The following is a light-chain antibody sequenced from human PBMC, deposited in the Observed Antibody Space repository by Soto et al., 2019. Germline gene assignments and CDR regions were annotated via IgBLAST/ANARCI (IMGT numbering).Light chain of an antibody. CDR2: AAS. J-gene: IGKJ5*01. V-gene: IGKV1-17*01. CDR1: RDVGSD. CDR3: QQLDSYPLP. Sequence: QMTQSPSSLSASVGEKIIITCRASRDVGSDVSWYQQKPGQAPKLLIYAASNLQSGVPSRFSGSGSGTDFTLTISSLQPEDFATYYCQQLDSYPLPSGQGTRLEIK.